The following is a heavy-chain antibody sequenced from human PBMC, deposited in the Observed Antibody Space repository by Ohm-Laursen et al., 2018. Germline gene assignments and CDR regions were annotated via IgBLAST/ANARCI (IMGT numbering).Heavy chain of an antibody. V-gene: IGHV3-7*03. J-gene: IGHJ3*02. CDR2: IKQDGSEK. CDR1: GFTFSSYW. Sequence: SLRLSCAASGFTFSSYWMSWVRQAPGKGLEWVANIKQDGSEKYYVDSVKGRFTISRDNAKNSLYLQMNSLRAEDTALYYCAKDIWEFTRYSYGSGDAFDIWGQGTMVTVSS. CDR3: AKDIWEFTRYSYGSGDAFDI. D-gene: IGHD5-18*01.